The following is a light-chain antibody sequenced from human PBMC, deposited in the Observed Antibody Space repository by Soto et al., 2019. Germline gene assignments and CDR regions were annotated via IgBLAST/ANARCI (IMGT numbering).Light chain of an antibody. V-gene: IGKV1-5*01. CDR3: QQYNSYSAWT. CDR2: DAS. Sequence: DIQMTQSPSTLSASVGDRVTITCRASQSVSTWLAWYQQKPGKAPKLLIDDASNLESGVPSRFSGSGAGTEFTLTISSLQPDDFATYYCQQYNSYSAWTFGQGTKVDI. J-gene: IGKJ1*01. CDR1: QSVSTW.